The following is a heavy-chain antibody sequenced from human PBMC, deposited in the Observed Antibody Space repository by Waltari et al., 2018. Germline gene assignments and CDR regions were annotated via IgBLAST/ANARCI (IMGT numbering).Heavy chain of an antibody. Sequence: QVQLQESGSGLVKPSETLSLTCTVSGGSISSYYWSWIRQPPGKGLEWIGYIYYSGSTNYNPSLKSRVTISVDTSKNQFSLKLSSVTAADTAVYYCAREIAAAGTRGFDYWGQGTLVTVSS. CDR3: AREIAAAGTRGFDY. CDR1: GGSISSYY. D-gene: IGHD6-13*01. V-gene: IGHV4-59*01. J-gene: IGHJ4*02. CDR2: IYYSGST.